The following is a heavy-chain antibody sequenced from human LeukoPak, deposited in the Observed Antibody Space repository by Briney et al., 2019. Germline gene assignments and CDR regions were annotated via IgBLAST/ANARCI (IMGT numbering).Heavy chain of an antibody. CDR1: GGSISTYY. CDR2: IYYSGST. CDR3: ARGLGYSYPVHLAG. V-gene: IGHV4-59*01. J-gene: IGHJ4*02. D-gene: IGHD5-18*01. Sequence: SETLSLTCTVSGGSISTYYWSWIRQPPGKGLEWIGYIYYSGSTNYNPSLKSRVTISVDTSKNQFSLKLSSVTAADTAVYYCARGLGYSYPVHLAGWGQGTLVTVSS.